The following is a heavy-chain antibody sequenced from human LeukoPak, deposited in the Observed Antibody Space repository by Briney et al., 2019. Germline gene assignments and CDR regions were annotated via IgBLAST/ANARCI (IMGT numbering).Heavy chain of an antibody. CDR2: ISSSSTI. V-gene: IGHV3-48*01. J-gene: IGHJ4*02. D-gene: IGHD6-13*01. CDR1: GFTFSSYS. Sequence: PGGSLRLSCAASGFTFSSYSMNWVRQAPGKGLEWVSYISSSSTIYYADSVKGRFTISRDNAKNSLYLQMNSLRAEDTAVYYCARTAAGDWGQGTLVTVSS. CDR3: ARTAAGD.